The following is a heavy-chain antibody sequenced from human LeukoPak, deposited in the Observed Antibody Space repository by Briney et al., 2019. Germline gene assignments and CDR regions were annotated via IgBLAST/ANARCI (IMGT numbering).Heavy chain of an antibody. J-gene: IGHJ4*02. CDR1: GFTFSGYG. D-gene: IGHD2-2*01. CDR3: AKDINPDLYCSSTSCYLGFDY. Sequence: GGSLRPSCAASGFTFSGYGMSWVRQAPGKGLEWVSAISGSGGSTYYADSVKGRFTISRDNSKNTLYLQMNSLRAEDTAVYYCAKDINPDLYCSSTSCYLGFDYWGQGTLVTVSS. V-gene: IGHV3-23*01. CDR2: ISGSGGST.